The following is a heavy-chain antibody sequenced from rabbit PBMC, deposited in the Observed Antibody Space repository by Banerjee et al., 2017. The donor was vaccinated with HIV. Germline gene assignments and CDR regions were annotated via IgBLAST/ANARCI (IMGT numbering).Heavy chain of an antibody. CDR3: ARGYDSSSNYYEL. V-gene: IGHV1S40*01. CDR1: GFSFSSYYY. CDR2: IYTGKGNT. D-gene: IGHD1-1*01. J-gene: IGHJ3*01. Sequence: QSLEESGGDLVKPGASLTLTCTASGFSFSSYYYMCWVRQAPGKGLKWIGCIYTGKGNTDYASWARGRFTISKTSSTAVTLQMTSLTAADTATYFCARGYDSSSNYYELWGQGTLVTVS.